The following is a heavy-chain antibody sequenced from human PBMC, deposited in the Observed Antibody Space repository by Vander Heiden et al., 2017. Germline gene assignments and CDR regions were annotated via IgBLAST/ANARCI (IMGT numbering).Heavy chain of an antibody. V-gene: IGHV1-2*02. J-gene: IGHJ3*01. Sequence: QVQLAQSGAEVRKPGASVKVSCKASGYSFRGYNIRWVRQAPGQGLEWMGWISPNSGGANYAQKFQGRVSMTSDTSISTALMELSSLTSDDTAVYYCARDHSHDSTGFWQWAFDLWGQGTVVTVSS. CDR2: ISPNSGGA. CDR3: ARDHSHDSTGFWQWAFDL. D-gene: IGHD3-22*01. CDR1: GYSFRGYN.